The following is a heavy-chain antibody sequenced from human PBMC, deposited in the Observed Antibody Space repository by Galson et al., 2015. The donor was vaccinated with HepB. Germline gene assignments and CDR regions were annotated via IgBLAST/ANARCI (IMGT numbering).Heavy chain of an antibody. CDR3: ATLIEGYDFWSGYYTGSGDYFDY. D-gene: IGHD3-3*01. CDR1: GFTFSSYW. CDR2: IKQDGSEK. J-gene: IGHJ4*02. V-gene: IGHV3-7*01. Sequence: SLRLSCAASGFTFSSYWMSWVRQAPGKGLEWVANIKQDGSEKYYVDSVKGRFTISRDNAKNSLYLQMNSLRAEDTAVYYCATLIEGYDFWSGYYTGSGDYFDYWGQGTLVTVSS.